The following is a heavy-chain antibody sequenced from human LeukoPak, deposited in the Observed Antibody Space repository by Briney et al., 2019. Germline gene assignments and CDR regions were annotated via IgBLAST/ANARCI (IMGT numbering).Heavy chain of an antibody. J-gene: IGHJ4*02. CDR3: ARDSQGAYCGGDCYS. D-gene: IGHD2-21*01. Sequence: GSSVKVSCKASGGTFSSYTISWVGQAPGQGLEWMGRIIPILGIANYAQKFQGRVTITADKSTSTAYMELSSLRSEDTAVYYCARDSQGAYCGGDCYSWGQGTLVTVSS. CDR2: IIPILGIA. CDR1: GGTFSSYT. V-gene: IGHV1-69*04.